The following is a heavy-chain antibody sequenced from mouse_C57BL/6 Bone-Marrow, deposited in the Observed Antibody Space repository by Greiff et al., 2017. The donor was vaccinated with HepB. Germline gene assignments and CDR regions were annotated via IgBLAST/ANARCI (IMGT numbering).Heavy chain of an antibody. CDR3: ATDGYYVGNFDY. J-gene: IGHJ2*01. CDR2: IHPNSGST. Sequence: QVQLQQSGAELVKPGASVKLSCKASGYTFTSYWMHWVKQRPGQGLEWIGMIHPNSGSTNYNEKFKSKATLTVDKSSSTAYMQLSSLTSEDSAVYYCATDGYYVGNFDYWGQGTTLTVSS. V-gene: IGHV1-64*01. D-gene: IGHD2-3*01. CDR1: GYTFTSYW.